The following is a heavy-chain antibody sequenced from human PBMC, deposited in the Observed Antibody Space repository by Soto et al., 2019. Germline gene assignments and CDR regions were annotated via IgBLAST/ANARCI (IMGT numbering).Heavy chain of an antibody. CDR2: IYYSGIS. CDR3: ARHVGSGTGELTDS. J-gene: IGHJ4*02. Sequence: QLQLQESGPGLVKPSETLSLTCTVSGGSISSTSFYWGWIRQPPGKGLEWIGSIYYSGISYNNPSLESRVTISVDTSKNQFSLKLSSVTAADTAVYYCARHVGSGTGELTDSWGQGTLVTVSS. D-gene: IGHD7-27*01. CDR1: GGSISSTSFY. V-gene: IGHV4-39*01.